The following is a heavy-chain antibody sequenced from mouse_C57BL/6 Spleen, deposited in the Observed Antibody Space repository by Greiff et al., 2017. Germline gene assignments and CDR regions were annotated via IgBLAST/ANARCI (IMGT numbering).Heavy chain of an antibody. CDR1: GYTFTSYW. Sequence: QVQLQQPGAELVRPGSSVKLSCKASGYTFTSYWMDWVKQRPGQGLEWIGNIYPSDSETHYNQKFKDKATLTVDKASSTAYMQLSSLTSEDSAVYYCARRGNWDVYYYAMDYWGQGTSVTVSS. J-gene: IGHJ4*01. V-gene: IGHV1-61*01. D-gene: IGHD4-1*01. CDR3: ARRGNWDVYYYAMDY. CDR2: IYPSDSET.